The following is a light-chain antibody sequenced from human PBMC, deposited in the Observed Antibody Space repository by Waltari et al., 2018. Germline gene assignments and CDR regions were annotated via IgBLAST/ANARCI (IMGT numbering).Light chain of an antibody. J-gene: IGKJ1*01. V-gene: IGKV3-20*01. CDR2: GAS. CDR1: QSVSSVY. CDR3: QQYGTSPLT. Sequence: EIVLTQSPGTLSLSPGERATLSCRASQSVSSVYFAWYQQKPGQAPRLIIYGASSRGAGVPDRFSDSGSGTDFTLTISRLEPEDFAVYFCQQYGTSPLTFGQGTKVEIK.